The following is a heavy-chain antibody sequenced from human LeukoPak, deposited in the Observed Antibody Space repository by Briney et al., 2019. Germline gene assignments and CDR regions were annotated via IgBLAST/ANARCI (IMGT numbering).Heavy chain of an antibody. CDR1: GGSISSYY. V-gene: IGHV4-59*01. D-gene: IGHD5-12*01. Sequence: PSETLSLTCTVSGGSISSYYWSWIRQPPGKGLEWIGYIYYSGSTSYNPSLKSRVTISVDTSKNQFSLKLSSVTAADTAVYYCARGRYSGYDPPNYYFDYWGQGTLVTVSS. J-gene: IGHJ4*02. CDR2: IYYSGST. CDR3: ARGRYSGYDPPNYYFDY.